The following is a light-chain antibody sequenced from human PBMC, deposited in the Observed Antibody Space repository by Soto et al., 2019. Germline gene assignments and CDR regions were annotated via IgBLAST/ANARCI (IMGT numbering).Light chain of an antibody. J-gene: IGKJ1*01. CDR3: QQYNSYS. CDR2: DAS. Sequence: DIQMTQSPSTLSASVGDRVTITCRASHSISSWLAWYQQKPGKAPNLLIYDASTLESGVPSRFSGSGSGTEFTLTISSLQPDDFATYYCQQYNSYSFGQGTKVDIK. CDR1: HSISSW. V-gene: IGKV1-5*01.